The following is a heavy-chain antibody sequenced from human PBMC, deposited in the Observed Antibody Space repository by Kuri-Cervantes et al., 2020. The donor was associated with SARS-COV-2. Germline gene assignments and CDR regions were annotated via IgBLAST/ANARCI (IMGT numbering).Heavy chain of an antibody. CDR3: ARRSDGFFDY. V-gene: IGHV5-51*01. CDR1: GYSFTSYW. CDR2: IYPGDSDT. J-gene: IGHJ4*02. Sequence: GGSLRLSCKGSGYSFTSYWIGWVRQMPGKGLEWMGIIYPGDSDTRYSPSLQGQVTISADKSISTAYLQWSSLKASDTAMYYCARRSDGFFDYWGQGTLVTVSS. D-gene: IGHD5-24*01.